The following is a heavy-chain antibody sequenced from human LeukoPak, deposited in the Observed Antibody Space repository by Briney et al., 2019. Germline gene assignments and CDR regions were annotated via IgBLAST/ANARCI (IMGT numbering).Heavy chain of an antibody. D-gene: IGHD6-19*01. V-gene: IGHV4-34*01. CDR2: INHSGST. J-gene: IGHJ4*02. CDR1: GGSFSGYY. Sequence: PSETLSLTCAVYGGSFSGYYWSWIRQPPGKGLEWIGEINHSGSTNYNPSLKSRVTTSVDTSKNQFSLKLSSVTAADTAVYYCARGGSGWYGRVGDYWGQGTQVTVSS. CDR3: ARGGSGWYGRVGDY.